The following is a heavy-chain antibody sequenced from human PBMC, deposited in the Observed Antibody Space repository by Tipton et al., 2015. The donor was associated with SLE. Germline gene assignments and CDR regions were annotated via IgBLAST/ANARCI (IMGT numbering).Heavy chain of an antibody. CDR2: IYTTGST. J-gene: IGHJ4*02. D-gene: IGHD5-24*01. CDR3: ARLLRDGYNVVFDY. V-gene: IGHV4-38-2*02. Sequence: GLVKPSETLSLICNDSGHSISSGYYWGWIRQPPGKGLEWIGYIYTTGSTNYNPSLKSRVTTSMDTSKNHFSLHLSSVTPADTAVYYCARLLRDGYNVVFDYWGQGALVTVSS. CDR1: GHSISSGYY.